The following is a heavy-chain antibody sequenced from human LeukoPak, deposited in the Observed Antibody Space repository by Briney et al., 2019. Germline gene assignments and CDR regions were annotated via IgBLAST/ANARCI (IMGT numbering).Heavy chain of an antibody. CDR2: IYYSGST. CDR3: ARHSTGPGLVMKRKGPQFDY. D-gene: IGHD3-16*01. CDR1: GGSISSYY. Sequence: SETLSLTCTVSGGSISSYYWSWIRQPPGKGLEWIGYIYYSGSTNYNPSLKSRVTISVDTSKNQFSQKLSSVTAADTAVYYCARHSTGPGLVMKRKGPQFDYWGQGTLVTVSS. J-gene: IGHJ4*02. V-gene: IGHV4-59*08.